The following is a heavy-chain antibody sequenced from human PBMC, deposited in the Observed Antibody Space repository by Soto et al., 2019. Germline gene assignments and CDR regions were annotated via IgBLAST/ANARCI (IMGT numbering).Heavy chain of an antibody. CDR2: IYWDDTK. D-gene: IGHD1-26*01. Sequence: QITLKESGPTLVKPTQTLTLTCTFSGFSLPTDRVGVGWIRQPPGKALEWLAVIYWDDTKTYRPSLKSRLTITEDTSKNPVALTMTDIDPLDTATYYCAHAYGGRSRYRGQGTLVTVSS. CDR3: AHAYGGRSRY. V-gene: IGHV2-5*02. J-gene: IGHJ4*02. CDR1: GFSLPTDRVG.